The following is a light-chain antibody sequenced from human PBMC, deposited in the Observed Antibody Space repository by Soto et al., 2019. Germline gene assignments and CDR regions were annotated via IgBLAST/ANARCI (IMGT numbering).Light chain of an antibody. CDR3: QQFNNWPPT. CDR1: QSVSSN. J-gene: IGKJ2*01. V-gene: IGKV3-15*01. CDR2: GAS. Sequence: EIVMTQSPATLSVSPGERATLSCRASQSVSSNLAWYQQKPGQAPRLLIYGASTRATGIPVRFSGSGSGTEFTLTISSLQSEDFAVYSCQQFNNWPPTFGQGTKLEIK.